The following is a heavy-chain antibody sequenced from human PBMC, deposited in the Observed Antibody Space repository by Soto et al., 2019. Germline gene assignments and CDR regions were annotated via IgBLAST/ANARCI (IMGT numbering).Heavy chain of an antibody. Sequence: SVKVSCKASGGTFSSYAISWVRQAPGQGLEWMGGIIPIFGTANYAQKFQGRVTITADESTSTAYMELSSLRSEDTAVYYCARAAEDTAMEDYYYYGMDVWGQGTTVTVSS. J-gene: IGHJ6*02. CDR1: GGTFSSYA. CDR3: ARAAEDTAMEDYYYYGMDV. CDR2: IIPIFGTA. D-gene: IGHD5-18*01. V-gene: IGHV1-69*13.